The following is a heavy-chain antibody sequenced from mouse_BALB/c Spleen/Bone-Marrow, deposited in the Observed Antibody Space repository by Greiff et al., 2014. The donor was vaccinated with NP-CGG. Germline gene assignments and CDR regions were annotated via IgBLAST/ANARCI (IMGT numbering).Heavy chain of an antibody. V-gene: IGHV1-4*01. D-gene: IGHD2-1*01. CDR3: ARESYGNWFAY. CDR2: INPSSGYT. J-gene: IGHJ3*01. CDR1: GYTFTSYT. Sequence: QVQLQQSGAELARPGASVKMSCKASGYTFTSYTMHWVKQRPGQGLEWIGYINPSSGYTNYNQKFKDKATLTADKSSSTAYMQPSSLTSEDSAVYYCARESYGNWFAYWGQGTLVTVSA.